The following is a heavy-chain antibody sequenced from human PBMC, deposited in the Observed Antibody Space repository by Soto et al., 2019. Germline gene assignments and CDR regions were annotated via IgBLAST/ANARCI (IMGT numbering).Heavy chain of an antibody. CDR3: ARARGPMGLRTLKNALDY. D-gene: IGHD3-10*01. Sequence: SEILSLTCTVSGGSISSGGYYWSWIRQHPGKGLEWIGYIYYSGSTYYNPSLKSRVTISVDTSKNQFSLKLSSVTAADTAVYYCARARGPMGLRTLKNALDYWGQGTLVTVSS. CDR1: GGSISSGGYY. J-gene: IGHJ4*02. CDR2: IYYSGST. V-gene: IGHV4-31*03.